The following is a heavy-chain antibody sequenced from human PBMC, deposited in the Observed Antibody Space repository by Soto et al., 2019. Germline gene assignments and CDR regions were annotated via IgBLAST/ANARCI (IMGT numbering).Heavy chain of an antibody. CDR2: ISYDGSNK. Sequence: QVQLGESGGGVVQPGRSLRLSCAASGFPFTTYGMHWVRKGPGKGLEWVAVISYDGSNKYYADSVKGRFTIYRDNSKNPLDLRMHSLRPEDTALYYCVGGQYYFDYRGQGTLVTVSS. J-gene: IGHJ4*02. D-gene: IGHD3-10*01. CDR3: VGGQYYFDY. CDR1: GFPFTTYG. V-gene: IGHV3-30*03.